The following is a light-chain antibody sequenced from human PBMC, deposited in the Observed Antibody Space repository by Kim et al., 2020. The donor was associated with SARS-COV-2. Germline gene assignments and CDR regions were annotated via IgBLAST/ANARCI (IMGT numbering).Light chain of an antibody. J-gene: IGLJ2*01. CDR2: QNS. CDR3: QAWDSSTGV. CDR1: KLGDKY. V-gene: IGLV3-1*01. Sequence: VSPGQTASISCTGNKLGDKYACWYQQKPGQSPVLVIYQNSKRPAGIPERFSGSNSGNTATLTISGTQAVDEADYYCQAWDSSTGVFGGGTKLTVL.